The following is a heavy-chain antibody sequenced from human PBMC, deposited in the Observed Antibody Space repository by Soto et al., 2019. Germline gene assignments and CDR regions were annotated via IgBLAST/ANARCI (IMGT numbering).Heavy chain of an antibody. D-gene: IGHD2-15*01. CDR2: ILPPLGTT. J-gene: IGHJ4*02. V-gene: IGHV1-69*13. CDR3: ARGWSRYCSGGSCHSRSAFDY. CDR1: GGTFSTYA. Sequence: SVKVSCKASGGTFSTYAFSWVRQAPGLGLEWMGGILPPLGTTNYAQRFQGRLTITADESTSTVYMELSSLRSDDTAAYYCARGWSRYCSGGSCHSRSAFDYWGQGTQVTVSS.